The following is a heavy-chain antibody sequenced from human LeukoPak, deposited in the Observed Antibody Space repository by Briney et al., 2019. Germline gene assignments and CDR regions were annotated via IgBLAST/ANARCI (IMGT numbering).Heavy chain of an antibody. Sequence: GGSLRLSCAASGFTFSSYAMSWVRQTPGKGLEWVSAISYSGGSTYYADSVKGRFTISRDNSKNTLYLQMNSLRAEDTALYYCASGGIYYGAAFDFWGQGSLVTVSS. CDR3: ASGGIYYGAAFDF. V-gene: IGHV3-23*01. CDR1: GFTFSSYA. D-gene: IGHD1-26*01. CDR2: ISYSGGST. J-gene: IGHJ4*02.